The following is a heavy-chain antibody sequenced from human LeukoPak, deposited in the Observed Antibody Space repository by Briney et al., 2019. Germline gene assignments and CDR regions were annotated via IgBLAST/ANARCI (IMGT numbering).Heavy chain of an antibody. CDR1: GFTFSSYA. Sequence: GGSLRPSCAASGFTFSSYAMSWVRQAPGKGLEWVSAIGGSGVTTYYADSVKGRFTISRDNSKNTLYLQMNSLRAEDTAIYYCAKYGDYGGNSFDYWGQGTLVTVSS. CDR2: IGGSGVTT. J-gene: IGHJ4*02. CDR3: AKYGDYGGNSFDY. D-gene: IGHD4-17*01. V-gene: IGHV3-23*01.